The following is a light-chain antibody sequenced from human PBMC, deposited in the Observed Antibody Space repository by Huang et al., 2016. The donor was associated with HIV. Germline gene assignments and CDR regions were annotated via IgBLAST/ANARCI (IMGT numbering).Light chain of an antibody. CDR1: QSVSSN. CDR2: GAT. CDR3: QQYNNWPPYT. Sequence: ETVMTQSPATLSVSPGERATLSCRASQSVSSNLAWYQQKPGQAPRLLIYGATTRATGIPARFSGSGSGTEFTLTSSSLQPGDFAVYYCQQYNNWPPYTLGQGTKLEIK. J-gene: IGKJ2*01. V-gene: IGKV3-15*01.